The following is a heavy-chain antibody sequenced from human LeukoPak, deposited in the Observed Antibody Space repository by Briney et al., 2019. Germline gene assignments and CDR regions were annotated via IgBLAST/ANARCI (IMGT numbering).Heavy chain of an antibody. J-gene: IGHJ1*01. CDR2: IFWNDDN. Sequence: SGPTLVNPPQTLTLTCTFSGFSLSTSGVGVGWIRQPPGKALEWLALIFWNDDNRYSPSLKSRLTITKDPSKNQVVLTMTNMDPVDTATYYCSHWSGYYEFFQNWGQGTLVTVSS. D-gene: IGHD3-3*01. CDR1: GFSLSTSGVG. CDR3: SHWSGYYEFFQN. V-gene: IGHV2-5*01.